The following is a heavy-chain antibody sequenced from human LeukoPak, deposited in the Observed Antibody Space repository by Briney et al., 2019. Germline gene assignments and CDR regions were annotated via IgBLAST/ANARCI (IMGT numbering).Heavy chain of an antibody. CDR3: ARDRLSPPGKYIYGYGALDY. V-gene: IGHV1-2*02. CDR2: INPNSGGT. J-gene: IGHJ4*02. CDR1: GHTFTDYY. D-gene: IGHD5-18*01. Sequence: VASVKVSCKASGHTFTDYYIHWVRQAPGQGLEWMGWINPNSGGTKYAQKFQGRVTMTRDTSISTAYMELSGLRSADTAIYYCARDRLSPPGKYIYGYGALDYWGQGILVTVSS.